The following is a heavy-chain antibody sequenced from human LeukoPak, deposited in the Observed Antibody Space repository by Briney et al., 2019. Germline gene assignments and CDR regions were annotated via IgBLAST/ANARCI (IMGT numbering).Heavy chain of an antibody. Sequence: SETLSLTCTVSGGSISSSSYYWGWIRQPPGKGLEWIGSIYYSGSTYYNPSLKSRVTISVDTSKNQFSLKLSSVTAADTAVYYCARVPTVTFFDYWGQGALVTVSS. D-gene: IGHD4-17*01. CDR1: GGSISSSSYY. J-gene: IGHJ4*02. CDR2: IYYSGST. V-gene: IGHV4-39*01. CDR3: ARVPTVTFFDY.